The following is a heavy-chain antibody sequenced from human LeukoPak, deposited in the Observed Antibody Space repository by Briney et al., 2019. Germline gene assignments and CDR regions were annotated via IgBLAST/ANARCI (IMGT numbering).Heavy chain of an antibody. CDR1: GFTFSSYA. J-gene: IGHJ6*02. V-gene: IGHV3-30-3*01. Sequence: GGSLRLSCAASGFTFSSYAMHWVRQAPGKGLEWVAVISYDGSNKYYADSVKGRFTISRDNSKNTLYLQMNSLRAEDTAVYYCAKDYYGSGSYYNPWHYYYGMDVWGRGTTVTVSS. CDR2: ISYDGSNK. CDR3: AKDYYGSGSYYNPWHYYYGMDV. D-gene: IGHD3-10*01.